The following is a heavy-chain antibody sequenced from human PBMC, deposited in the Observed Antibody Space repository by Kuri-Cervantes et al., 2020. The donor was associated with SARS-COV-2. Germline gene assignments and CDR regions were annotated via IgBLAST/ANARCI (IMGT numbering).Heavy chain of an antibody. Sequence: ETLSLTCAASGFTFTSFAMNWVRQAPGKGLEWVSTITHTGATTYYADSAKGRFTISRDNSKNTLYLQMNSLRAEDTAVYYCAKVSYDSSGRYYYHYDMEVWGQGTTVTVSS. CDR2: ITHTGATT. V-gene: IGHV3-23*01. CDR1: GFTFTSFA. CDR3: AKVSYDSSGRYYYHYDMEV. J-gene: IGHJ6*02. D-gene: IGHD3-22*01.